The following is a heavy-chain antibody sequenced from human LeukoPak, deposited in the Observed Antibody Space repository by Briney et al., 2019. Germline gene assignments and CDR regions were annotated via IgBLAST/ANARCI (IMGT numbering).Heavy chain of an antibody. V-gene: IGHV1-2*02. D-gene: IGHD2-2*01. J-gene: IGHJ5*02. Sequence: GASVKVSCKASGYTFTGYYMHWVGQAPGQGLEWMGWINPNSGGTNYAQKFQGRVTMTRDTSISTAYMELSRLRSDDTAVYYCARDQGGEYCSSTSCSNWFDPWGQGTLVTVSS. CDR2: INPNSGGT. CDR3: ARDQGGEYCSSTSCSNWFDP. CDR1: GYTFTGYY.